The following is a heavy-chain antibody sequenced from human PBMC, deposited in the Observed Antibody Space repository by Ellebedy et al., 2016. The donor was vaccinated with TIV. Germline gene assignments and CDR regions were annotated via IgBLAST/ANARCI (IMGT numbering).Heavy chain of an antibody. J-gene: IGHJ6*02. Sequence: SETLSLTXTVSGGSVSSGSYYWSWIRQPPGKGLEWIGYIYYSGSTNYNPSLKSRVTISVDTSKNQFSLKLSSVTAADTAVYYCARTSMAPIFSMDVWGQGTTVTVSS. V-gene: IGHV4-61*01. CDR2: IYYSGST. CDR3: ARTSMAPIFSMDV. CDR1: GGSVSSGSYY. D-gene: IGHD3-9*01.